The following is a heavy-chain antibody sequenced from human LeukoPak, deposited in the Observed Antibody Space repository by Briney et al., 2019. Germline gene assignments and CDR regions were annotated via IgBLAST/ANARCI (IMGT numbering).Heavy chain of an antibody. J-gene: IGHJ4*02. CDR1: GGSLSSSRTYS. V-gene: IGHV4-39*01. Sequence: PSETLSLTCTVSGGSLSSSRTYSWGWIRQPPGKGLEWIGNVYYSGSTNYNPSLKSRVTMSVDTSKNRFSLKLGSVTAADTAVYYCARRGHGYNYFDYWGQGTLVTVSS. D-gene: IGHD5-24*01. CDR2: VYYSGST. CDR3: ARRGHGYNYFDY.